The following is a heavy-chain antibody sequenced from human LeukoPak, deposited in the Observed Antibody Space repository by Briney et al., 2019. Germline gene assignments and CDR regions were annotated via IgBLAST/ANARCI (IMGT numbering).Heavy chain of an antibody. D-gene: IGHD1-1*01. Sequence: GGSLRLSCAASGFTLSNYAMSWVRQALGKGLEWVSTISNSGDATYYADSVKGRFTISRDNSKNTLYLQMNSLRAEDTAVYYCAKAPPYKKYFDYWGQGTLVTVSS. J-gene: IGHJ4*02. V-gene: IGHV3-23*01. CDR1: GFTLSNYA. CDR3: AKAPPYKKYFDY. CDR2: ISNSGDAT.